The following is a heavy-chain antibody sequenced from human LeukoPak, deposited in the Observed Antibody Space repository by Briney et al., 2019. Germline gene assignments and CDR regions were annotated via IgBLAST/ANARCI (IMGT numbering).Heavy chain of an antibody. J-gene: IGHJ4*02. V-gene: IGHV1-18*01. CDR1: GYTFTSYG. CDR2: ISAYNGNT. D-gene: IGHD2-15*01. CDR3: ARGGELGYCSGGSCYTHFDY. Sequence: ASVKVSCKASGYTFTSYGISWVRQAPGQGLEWMGWISAYNGNTNYAQKLQGRVTMTTDTSTSTAYMELRSLRSDDTAVYYCARGGELGYCSGGSCYTHFDYWGQGTLVTVSS.